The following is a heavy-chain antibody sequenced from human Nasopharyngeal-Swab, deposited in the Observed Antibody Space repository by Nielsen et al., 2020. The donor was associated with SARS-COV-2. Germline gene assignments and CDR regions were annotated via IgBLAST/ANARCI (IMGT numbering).Heavy chain of an antibody. CDR3: AKARRITIFGVVTPFDY. Sequence: GGSLRLSCVASGFTFSGSAMHWVRQASGKGLEWLGRIRSYANEYATAYAASVEGRFTVSRDDSKNTAYLQMNSLKSEDTAVYYCAKARRITIFGVVTPFDYWGQGTLVTVSS. D-gene: IGHD3-3*01. CDR1: GFTFSGSA. V-gene: IGHV3-73*01. CDR2: IRSYANEYAT. J-gene: IGHJ4*02.